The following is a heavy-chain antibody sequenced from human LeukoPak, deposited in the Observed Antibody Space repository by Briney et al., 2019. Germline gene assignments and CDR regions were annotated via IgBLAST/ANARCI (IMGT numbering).Heavy chain of an antibody. D-gene: IGHD3-10*01. Sequence: GGSLRLSCAASGFTFDEYGMSWVRQAPGKGLECVSGINWNGGSTGYADSVKGRFTISRDNAKNSLYLQMNSLRAEDTALYYCARLLSTMVRVFDIWGQGTMVTVSS. J-gene: IGHJ3*02. CDR1: GFTFDEYG. V-gene: IGHV3-20*04. CDR3: ARLLSTMVRVFDI. CDR2: INWNGGST.